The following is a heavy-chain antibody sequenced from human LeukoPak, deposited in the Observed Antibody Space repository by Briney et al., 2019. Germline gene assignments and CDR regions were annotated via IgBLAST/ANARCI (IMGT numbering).Heavy chain of an antibody. CDR2: VYTSSGNT. CDR1: GGAISSYD. D-gene: IGHD4-17*01. CDR3: ARGERQTTVTAGWGIDY. J-gene: IGHJ4*02. Sequence: SETLSLTCTVAGGAISSYDWSWIRQPPGKGLEWIGRVYTSSGNTNYNPSLKSRVTMSVDTSKNQFSLKLSSVTAADTAVYYCARGERQTTVTAGWGIDYWGQGTLVTVSS. V-gene: IGHV4-4*07.